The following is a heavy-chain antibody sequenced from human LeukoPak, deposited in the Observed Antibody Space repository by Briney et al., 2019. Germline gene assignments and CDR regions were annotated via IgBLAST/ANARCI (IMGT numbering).Heavy chain of an antibody. V-gene: IGHV1-24*01. CDR1: GYTLTELS. Sequence: GASVKVSCKVSGYTLTELSMHWVRQAPGKGLEWMGGFDPEDGGTIYAQKFRGRVTMTEDTSTDTAYMELSSLRSEDTAVYYCATDRAKGSSSFDYWGQGTLVTVSS. J-gene: IGHJ4*02. CDR2: FDPEDGGT. CDR3: ATDRAKGSSSFDY. D-gene: IGHD6-13*01.